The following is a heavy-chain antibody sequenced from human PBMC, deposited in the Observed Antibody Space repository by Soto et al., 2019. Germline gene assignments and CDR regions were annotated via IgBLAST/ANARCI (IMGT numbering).Heavy chain of an antibody. J-gene: IGHJ5*02. V-gene: IGHV3-23*01. Sequence: GGSLRLSCAASGFTFSSYAMSWVRQAPGKGLEWVSAISGSGGSTYYADSVKGRFTISRDNSKNTLYLQMNSLRAVDSAVYYCAKDRYNWNNNWFDPWGQGTLVPVSS. CDR3: AKDRYNWNNNWFDP. D-gene: IGHD1-20*01. CDR2: ISGSGGST. CDR1: GFTFSSYA.